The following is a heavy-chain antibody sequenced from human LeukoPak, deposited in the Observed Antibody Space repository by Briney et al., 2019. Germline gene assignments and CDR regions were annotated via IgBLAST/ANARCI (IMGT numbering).Heavy chain of an antibody. CDR2: IYSGGST. V-gene: IGHV3-53*04. Sequence: GGSLRLSCAASGFTVSSNYMSWVRQAPGKGLEWVSVIYSGGSTYYADSVKGRFTISRHNSKNTLYLQMNSLRAEDTAVYYCARQPGGYEYYFDYWGQATLVTVSS. CDR1: GFTVSSNY. J-gene: IGHJ4*02. D-gene: IGHD5-12*01. CDR3: ARQPGGYEYYFDY.